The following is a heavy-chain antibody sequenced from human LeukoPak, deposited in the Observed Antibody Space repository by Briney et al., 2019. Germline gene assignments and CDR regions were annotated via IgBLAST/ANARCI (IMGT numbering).Heavy chain of an antibody. CDR1: GGSISSYY. Sequence: SETLSLTCTVSGGSISSYYWSWIRQPPGKGLEWIGYIYYGGSTNYNPSLKSRVTISVDTSKNQFSLKLSSVTAADTAVYYCARDRLYDSSGYYYDKYYYYYGMDVWGQGTTVTVSS. CDR2: IYYGGST. J-gene: IGHJ6*02. D-gene: IGHD3-22*01. V-gene: IGHV4-59*01. CDR3: ARDRLYDSSGYYYDKYYYYYGMDV.